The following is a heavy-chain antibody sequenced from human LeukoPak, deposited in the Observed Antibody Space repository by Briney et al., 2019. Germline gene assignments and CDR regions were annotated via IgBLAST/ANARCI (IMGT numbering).Heavy chain of an antibody. CDR1: GYTFTTYD. CDR3: ARGRGSGHKENWFDP. Sequence: ASVKLSCKASGYTFTTYDINWVRQATGQGLEWMGGMNPNSGNTGYTQKFQGRVTMTRNNSISTAYMELSSLRSEDTAVYYCARGRGSGHKENWFDPWGQGTLVTVSS. CDR2: MNPNSGNT. J-gene: IGHJ5*02. D-gene: IGHD6-19*01. V-gene: IGHV1-8*01.